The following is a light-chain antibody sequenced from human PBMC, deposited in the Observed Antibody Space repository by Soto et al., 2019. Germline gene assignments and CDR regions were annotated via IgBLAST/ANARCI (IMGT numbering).Light chain of an antibody. CDR1: QSVSSN. CDR3: QQYNNWPPLT. V-gene: IGKV3-15*01. J-gene: IGKJ4*01. Sequence: ERVMTQSPATLSVSPGERATLSCRASQSVSSNLAWYQQKPGQAPRLLIYGASTRATGIPARFSGSGSGTEFTLTISSLQSEDFAVYYCQQYNNWPPLTVGGGTKVDSK. CDR2: GAS.